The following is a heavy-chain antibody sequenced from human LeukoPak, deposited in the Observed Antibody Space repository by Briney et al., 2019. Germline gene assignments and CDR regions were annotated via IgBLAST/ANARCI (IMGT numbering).Heavy chain of an antibody. CDR2: IYYSGST. Sequence: SETLSLTCTVSGGSISSYYWSWIRQPPGKGLEWIGYIYYSGSTNYNPSLESRVTISVDTSKNQFSLKLSSVTAADTAVYYCARAPWFGGYGMDVWGQGTTVTVSS. D-gene: IGHD3-10*01. CDR3: ARAPWFGGYGMDV. J-gene: IGHJ6*02. V-gene: IGHV4-59*01. CDR1: GGSISSYY.